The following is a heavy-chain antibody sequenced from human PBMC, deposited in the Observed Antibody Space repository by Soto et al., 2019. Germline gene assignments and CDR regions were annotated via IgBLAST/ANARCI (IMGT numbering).Heavy chain of an antibody. CDR2: ISSNGRST. CDR3: ARDRCTNGVCYAPSDY. CDR1: GFTFSTYA. D-gene: IGHD2-8*01. V-gene: IGHV3-64*01. J-gene: IGHJ4*02. Sequence: PGGSLRLSCATSGFTFSTYAMHWFRQAPGKGLEYVSAISSNGRSTYYANSVKGRFTISRDNSKNTLYLQMDSLRAEDMAVYYCARDRCTNGVCYAPSDYWGQGTLVTVS.